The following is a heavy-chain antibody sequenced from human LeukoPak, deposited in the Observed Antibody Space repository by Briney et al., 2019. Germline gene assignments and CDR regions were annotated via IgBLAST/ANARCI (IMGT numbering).Heavy chain of an antibody. J-gene: IGHJ4*02. D-gene: IGHD3-3*01. Sequence: GGSLRPSCAASGFTFSSYSMNWVRQAPGRGLEWVSYISSSSSTIYYADSVKGRFTISRDNAKNSLYLQMNSLRAEDTAVYYCARRYDFWSGPFDYWGQGTLVTVSS. CDR1: GFTFSSYS. V-gene: IGHV3-48*01. CDR3: ARRYDFWSGPFDY. CDR2: ISSSSSTI.